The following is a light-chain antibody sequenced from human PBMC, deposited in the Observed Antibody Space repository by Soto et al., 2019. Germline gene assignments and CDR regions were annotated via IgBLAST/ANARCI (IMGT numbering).Light chain of an antibody. CDR2: DGS. J-gene: IGKJ1*01. V-gene: IGKV1-5*01. Sequence: DIQMTQSPSTLSASVGDRVTITGRSSQSIGTWLAWHQQKPGKAPKLLIYDGSNLESGVPSRFSGSGSGTEFTLTISSLQPDDFATYYCQRYDTYAGAFGQGTKV. CDR1: QSIGTW. CDR3: QRYDTYAGA.